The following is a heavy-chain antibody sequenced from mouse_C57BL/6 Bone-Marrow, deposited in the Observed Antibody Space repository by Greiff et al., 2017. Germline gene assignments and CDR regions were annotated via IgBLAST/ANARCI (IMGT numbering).Heavy chain of an antibody. CDR1: GYTFTSYW. V-gene: IGHV1-64*01. CDR3: ASGYYYGSSPYWYFDV. CDR2: IHPNSGST. J-gene: IGHJ1*03. Sequence: VQLQQPGAELVKPGASVKLSCKASGYTFTSYWMHWVKQRPGQGLEWIGMIHPNSGSTNYNEKFKSKATLTVDKSSSTAYMQLSSLTSEDSAVYYCASGYYYGSSPYWYFDVWGTGTTVTVSS. D-gene: IGHD1-1*01.